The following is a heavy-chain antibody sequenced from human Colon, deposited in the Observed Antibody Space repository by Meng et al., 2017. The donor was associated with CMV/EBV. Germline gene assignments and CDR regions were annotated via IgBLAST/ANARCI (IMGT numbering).Heavy chain of an antibody. CDR1: GGSTSVDSS. Sequence: SGGSTSVDSSWPWIRQAPGKGLEWIGYVHYSGSTQYNPSLTSRVDISVDTSKNQFSLNLSSVTAADTAVYYCVRDRITVAGNWFDSWGQGTLVTVSS. CDR3: VRDRITVAGNWFDS. CDR2: VHYSGST. V-gene: IGHV4-30-4*01. D-gene: IGHD6-19*01. J-gene: IGHJ5*01.